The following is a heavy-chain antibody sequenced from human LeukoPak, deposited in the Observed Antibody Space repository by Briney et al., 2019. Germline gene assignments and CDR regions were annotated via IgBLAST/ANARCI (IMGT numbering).Heavy chain of an antibody. CDR2: IYYSGST. D-gene: IGHD3-10*01. V-gene: IGHV4-59*01. J-gene: IGHJ4*02. CDR1: GGSISSYY. Sequence: SETLSLTCTVSGGSISSYYWSWIRQPPGKGLEWIGYIYYSGSTNYNPSLKRRVTISVDTSKNQFSLNLSSVTAADTAVYYCARAGYYYGSAYYFDYWGQGTQVTVSS. CDR3: ARAGYYYGSAYYFDY.